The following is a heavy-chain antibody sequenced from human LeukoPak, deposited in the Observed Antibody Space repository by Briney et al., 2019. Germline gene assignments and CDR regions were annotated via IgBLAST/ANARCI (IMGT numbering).Heavy chain of an antibody. CDR2: IYYSGST. CDR1: GGSISSYY. D-gene: IGHD1-26*01. V-gene: IGHV4-59*01. CDR3: ARVGATEPDYYYYGMDV. Sequence: SETLSLTCTASGGSISSYYWSWIRQPPGKGLEWIGYIYYSGSTNYNPSLKSRVTISVDTSKNQFSLKLSSVTAADTAVYYCARVGATEPDYYYYGMDVWGQGTTVTVSS. J-gene: IGHJ6*02.